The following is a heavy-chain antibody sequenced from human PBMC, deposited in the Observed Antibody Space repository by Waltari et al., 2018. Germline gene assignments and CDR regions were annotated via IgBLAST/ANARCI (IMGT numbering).Heavy chain of an antibody. CDR2: IKSDGSST. Sequence: EVQLVESGGGLVQPGGSLRLSCAASGFSFSTYWMNWARQAPGGGLVWFSRIKSDGSSTTYAGSVKGRFTTSRDNARNMLYLQMNSLRADDTAVYYCVRSAFMDVWGQGTTVTVSS. CDR1: GFSFSTYW. V-gene: IGHV3-74*01. J-gene: IGHJ6*02. CDR3: VRSAFMDV.